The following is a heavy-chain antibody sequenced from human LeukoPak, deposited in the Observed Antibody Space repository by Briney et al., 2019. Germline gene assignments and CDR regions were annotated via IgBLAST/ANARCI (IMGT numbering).Heavy chain of an antibody. CDR3: ASSSYDLLTGLGLTHDF. CDR1: GGSFSDYF. CDR2: VHPSGRT. J-gene: IGHJ4*02. Sequence: PSGTLSLTCAVYGGSFSDYFWTWIRQPPGKGLEWIGEVHPSGRTNYKSPLKSRVTISVDTSKNQFSLSLSSVTAADTAVYFCASSSYDLLTGLGLTHDFWGQGTLVTVSS. D-gene: IGHD3-9*01. V-gene: IGHV4-34*01.